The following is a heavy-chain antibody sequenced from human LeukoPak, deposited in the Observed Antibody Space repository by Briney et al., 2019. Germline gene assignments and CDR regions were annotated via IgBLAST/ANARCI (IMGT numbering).Heavy chain of an antibody. Sequence: PSETLSLTCTVSGGSISSYYWSWIRQPPGKGLEWIGYIYYSGSTNQNPSLKSRVTISVDTSKNQFPLKLTSVTAADTAIYYCARDRGYYGGYPFEIWGQGTMVTVSS. V-gene: IGHV4-59*01. D-gene: IGHD4-23*01. CDR2: IYYSGST. J-gene: IGHJ3*02. CDR3: ARDRGYYGGYPFEI. CDR1: GGSISSYY.